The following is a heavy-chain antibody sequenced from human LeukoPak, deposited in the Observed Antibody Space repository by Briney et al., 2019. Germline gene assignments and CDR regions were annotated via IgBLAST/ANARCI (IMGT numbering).Heavy chain of an antibody. Sequence: PGRSLRLSCAASGFTFSSYAMHWVRQAPGKGLEWVAVISYDGSNKYYADSVKGRFTISRDNSKNTLYLQMNSLRAEDTAVYYCARDPGIRGAIFGVVKFDYWGQGTLVTVSS. J-gene: IGHJ4*02. CDR1: GFTFSSYA. V-gene: IGHV3-30-3*01. D-gene: IGHD3-3*01. CDR2: ISYDGSNK. CDR3: ARDPGIRGAIFGVVKFDY.